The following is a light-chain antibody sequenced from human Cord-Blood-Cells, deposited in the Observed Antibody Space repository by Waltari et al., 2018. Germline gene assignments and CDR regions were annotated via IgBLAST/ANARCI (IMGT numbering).Light chain of an antibody. Sequence: SYELTQPPSVSVSPGQTAGITCSGDALPKQYAYWYQQKPGQAPVLVIYKDSERPSGIAERFSGSSSGTTVTLTISGVQAEDEADYYCQSADSSGTYRWVFGGGTKLTVL. J-gene: IGLJ3*02. CDR2: KDS. V-gene: IGLV3-25*03. CDR1: ALPKQY. CDR3: QSADSSGTYRWV.